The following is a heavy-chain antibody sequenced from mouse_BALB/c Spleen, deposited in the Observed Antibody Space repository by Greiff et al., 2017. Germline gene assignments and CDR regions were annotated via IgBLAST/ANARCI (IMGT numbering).Heavy chain of an antibody. CDR1: GYTFTDYW. Sequence: QVQLQQPGAELVMPGASVKMSCKASGYTFTDYWMHWVKQRPGQGLEWIGAIDTSDSYTSYNQKFKGKATLTVDESSSTAYMQLSSLTSEDSAVYYCARCGVLSVDYRGQGTTLTGSS. CDR3: ARCGVLSVDY. CDR2: IDTSDSYT. V-gene: IGHV1-69*01. D-gene: IGHD1-1*01. J-gene: IGHJ2*01.